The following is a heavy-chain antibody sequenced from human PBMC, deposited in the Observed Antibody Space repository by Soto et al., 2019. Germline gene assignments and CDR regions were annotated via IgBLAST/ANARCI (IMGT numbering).Heavy chain of an antibody. Sequence: QVQLQQWGAGLLKPSETLSLTCAVYGGSFSGYYWSWIRQPPGKGLVWIGEINHSGSTNYNPCLKSRVTISVDTSKHQFSLKLSAVTAADTAVYYCARGRHVLLWCGELFDYWGQGTLVTVSS. J-gene: IGHJ4*02. CDR2: INHSGST. CDR1: GGSFSGYY. CDR3: ARGRHVLLWCGELFDY. V-gene: IGHV4-34*01. D-gene: IGHD3-10*01.